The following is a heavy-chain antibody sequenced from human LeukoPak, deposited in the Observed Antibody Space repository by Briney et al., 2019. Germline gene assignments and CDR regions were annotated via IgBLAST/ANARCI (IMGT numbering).Heavy chain of an antibody. CDR3: ARDPSNTSGRYQYFDL. CDR2: ISAYNGDT. D-gene: IGHD6-19*01. J-gene: IGHJ2*01. Sequence: ASVKVSCKASGYTFTHHGITWVRQAPGQGLEWMGWISAYNGDTIYAQNFQGRHTMTTDSSTTTTYMELRSLTSDDSALYFCARDPSNTSGRYQYFDLWGRGTLVTVSS. V-gene: IGHV1-18*01. CDR1: GYTFTHHG.